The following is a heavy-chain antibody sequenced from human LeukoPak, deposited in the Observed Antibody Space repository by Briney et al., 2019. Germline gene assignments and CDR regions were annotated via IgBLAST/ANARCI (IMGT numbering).Heavy chain of an antibody. Sequence: GGSLRLSCAASGFTFDDYGMSWVRQAPGKGLEWVSGINWNGGSTGYADSVKGRFTISRGNAKNSLYLQMNSLRAEDTALYYCARDSGSGWKWGFDYWGQGTLVTVSS. V-gene: IGHV3-20*04. CDR3: ARDSGSGWKWGFDY. J-gene: IGHJ4*02. CDR2: INWNGGST. D-gene: IGHD6-19*01. CDR1: GFTFDDYG.